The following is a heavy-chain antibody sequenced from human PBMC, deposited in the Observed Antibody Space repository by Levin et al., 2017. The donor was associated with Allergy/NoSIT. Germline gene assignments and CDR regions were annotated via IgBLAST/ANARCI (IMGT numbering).Heavy chain of an antibody. J-gene: IGHJ4*02. CDR1: GYTFTTKG. Sequence: GESLKISCRTSGYTFTTKGLTWVRQAPGQGLEWMGWTSPYDGSTNYAQKLQGRVTLTTDTSTTTAYMELRTLTSDGTAVYYCVRDGLQYVEGSEYWGQGTLVTVAS. CDR3: VRDGLQYVEGSEY. D-gene: IGHD5-24*01. CDR2: TSPYDGST. V-gene: IGHV1-18*01.